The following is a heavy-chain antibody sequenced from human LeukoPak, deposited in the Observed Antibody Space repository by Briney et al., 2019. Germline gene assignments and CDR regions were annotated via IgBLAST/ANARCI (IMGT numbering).Heavy chain of an antibody. Sequence: PSETLSRTCAVYGGSFSGYYWSWIRQPPGKGLEWIGEINHSGSTNYNPSLKSRVTISVDTSKNQFSLKLSSVTAADTAVYYCARYGSAFKTALRFFDAFDIWGQGTMVTVSS. V-gene: IGHV4-34*01. CDR3: ARYGSAFKTALRFFDAFDI. CDR2: INHSGST. CDR1: GGSFSGYY. J-gene: IGHJ3*02. D-gene: IGHD3-3*01.